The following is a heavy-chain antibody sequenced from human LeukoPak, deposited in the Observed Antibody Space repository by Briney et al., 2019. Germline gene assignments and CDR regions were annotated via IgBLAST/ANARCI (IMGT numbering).Heavy chain of an antibody. V-gene: IGHV4-61*05. Sequence: SETLSLTCSVTGFSISSGYYWGWIRQPPGKGLEWIGYIYYSGSTNYNPSLKSRVTISVDTSKNQFSLKLSSVTAADTAVYYCARGLYDCSSTSCFKGPALYYFDYWGQGTLVTVSS. CDR3: ARGLYDCSSTSCFKGPALYYFDY. CDR2: IYYSGST. J-gene: IGHJ4*02. D-gene: IGHD2-2*01. CDR1: GFSISSGYY.